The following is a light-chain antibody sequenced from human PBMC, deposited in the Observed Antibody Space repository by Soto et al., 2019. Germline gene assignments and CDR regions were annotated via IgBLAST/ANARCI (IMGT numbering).Light chain of an antibody. CDR3: CSYAGNTLI. Sequence: QSVLTQPASVSGSPGQSITISCTGTSSDVGSYNLVSWYQQHPGKAPKLIIYEGSKRPSGVSNRFSGSKSGNTASLTISGLQAEDEADYYCCSYAGNTLIFGGGTKVTVL. V-gene: IGLV2-23*01. CDR2: EGS. J-gene: IGLJ2*01. CDR1: SSDVGSYNL.